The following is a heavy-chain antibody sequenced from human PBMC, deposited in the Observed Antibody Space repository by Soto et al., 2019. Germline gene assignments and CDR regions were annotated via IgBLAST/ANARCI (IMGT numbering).Heavy chain of an antibody. J-gene: IGHJ5*02. CDR1: GFTFSSYG. CDR3: AKDQPWGKPDP. CDR2: ISYDGSNK. Sequence: PGGSLRLSCAASGFTFSSYGMHWVRQAPGKGLEWVAVISYDGSNKYYADSVKGRFTISRDNSKNTLYLQMNSLRAEDTAVYYCAKDQPWGKPDPWGQGTLVTVSS. V-gene: IGHV3-30*18. D-gene: IGHD7-27*01.